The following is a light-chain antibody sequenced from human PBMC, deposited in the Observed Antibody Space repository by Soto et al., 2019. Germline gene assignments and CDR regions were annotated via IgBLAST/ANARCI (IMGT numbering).Light chain of an antibody. J-gene: IGLJ3*02. V-gene: IGLV2-8*01. CDR3: SSYAGSNVWV. CDR1: SSDVGGYDY. CDR2: EVS. Sequence: QSALTQPPSASGSPGQSVTISCTGTSSDVGGYDYVSWYQQHPGKAPKVIIYEVSKRPSGVPDRFSGSKSGNTASLTVSGLEAADEADYYCSSYAGSNVWVFGGGTKVTVL.